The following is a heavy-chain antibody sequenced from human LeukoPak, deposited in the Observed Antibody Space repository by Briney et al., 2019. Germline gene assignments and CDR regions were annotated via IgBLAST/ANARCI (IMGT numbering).Heavy chain of an antibody. V-gene: IGHV4-4*07. CDR1: GDSISSYY. J-gene: IGHJ4*02. CDR3: ARVRGITAMAYFDY. CDR2: IYTSGST. D-gene: IGHD5-18*01. Sequence: SETLSLTCTVPGDSISSYYWSWIRQPAGKGLEWIGRIYTSGSTNYNPSLKSRVTMSVDTSKNQFSLKLSSVTAADTAVYYCARVRGITAMAYFDYWGQGTLVTVSS.